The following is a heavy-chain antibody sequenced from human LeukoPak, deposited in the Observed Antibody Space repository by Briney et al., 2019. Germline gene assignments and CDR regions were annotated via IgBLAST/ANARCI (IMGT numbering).Heavy chain of an antibody. D-gene: IGHD3/OR15-3a*01. V-gene: IGHV1-69*01. CDR1: GGTFSSYA. CDR3: ALRELGWLSDY. J-gene: IGHJ4*02. CDR2: IIPIFGTA. Sequence: ASVKVSCKASGGTFSSYAISWVRQAPGQGLEWMGGIIPIFGTANYAQKFQGRVTITAAESTSTAYMELSSLRSEDTAVYYCALRELGWLSDYWGQGTLVTVSS.